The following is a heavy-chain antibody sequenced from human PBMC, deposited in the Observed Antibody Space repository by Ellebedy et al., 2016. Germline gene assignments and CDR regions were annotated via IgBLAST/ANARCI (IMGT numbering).Heavy chain of an antibody. Sequence: GESLKISCAASGFTFSDYYMSWVRQAPGKGLEWVSVIYSGGSTYYADSVKGRFTISRDNSKNTLYLQMNSLRAEDTAVYYCARIHLSGSYPDYWGQGTLVTVSS. J-gene: IGHJ4*02. CDR3: ARIHLSGSYPDY. V-gene: IGHV3-66*01. CDR2: IYSGGST. CDR1: GFTFSDYY. D-gene: IGHD1-26*01.